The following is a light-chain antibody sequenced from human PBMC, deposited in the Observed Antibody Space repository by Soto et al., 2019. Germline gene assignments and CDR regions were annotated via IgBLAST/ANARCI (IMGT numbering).Light chain of an antibody. CDR1: QSVSSNY. J-gene: IGKJ1*01. V-gene: IGKV3-20*01. Sequence: EIVLTQSPGTLSLSPGERATFSCRASQSVSSNYLAWYQQKPGQAPRLLIYGAFKRATGIPDRFSGSGSGTDFTLTISRLEPEDFAVYYCQQYGSSPVTFGQGTKVDNK. CDR2: GAF. CDR3: QQYGSSPVT.